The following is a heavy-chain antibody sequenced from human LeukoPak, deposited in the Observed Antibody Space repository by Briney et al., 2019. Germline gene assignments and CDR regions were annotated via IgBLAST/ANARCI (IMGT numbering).Heavy chain of an antibody. CDR2: IYHSGST. CDR1: GYSISSGYY. V-gene: IGHV4-38-2*02. CDR3: ARNYYDSSGYYSLALGY. Sequence: SETLSLTCTVSGYSISSGYYWGWIRQPPGKGLEWIGSIYHSGSTYYNPSLKSRVTISVDTSKNQFSLKLSSVTAADTAVYYCARNYYDSSGYYSLALGYWGQGTLVTVSS. J-gene: IGHJ4*02. D-gene: IGHD3-22*01.